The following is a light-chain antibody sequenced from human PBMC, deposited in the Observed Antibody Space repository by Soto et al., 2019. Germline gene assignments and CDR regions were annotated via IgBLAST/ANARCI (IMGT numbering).Light chain of an antibody. J-gene: IGKJ5*01. V-gene: IGKV3-20*01. Sequence: EIVLTQSPGTLSLSPGERATLSCRASQSVSSQLAWYQQKPGQSPRLFIYGASSRATGIPDRFSGSGSGTDFTLTISRLEPEDFAVYYCQQYDTSVGTFGQGTRLEIK. CDR2: GAS. CDR3: QQYDTSVGT. CDR1: QSVSSQ.